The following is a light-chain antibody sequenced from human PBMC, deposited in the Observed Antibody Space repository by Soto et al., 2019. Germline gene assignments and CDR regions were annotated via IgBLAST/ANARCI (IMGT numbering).Light chain of an antibody. CDR1: QGISNY. CDR3: QKYNSAPRT. CDR2: AAS. V-gene: IGKV1-27*01. Sequence: IQMSKSASTLSAYVGDRVTITCRASQGISNYLAWYQQKPGKVPKLLIYAASTLQSGVPSRFSGSGSGTDFTLTISSLQPEDVATYYCQKYNSAPRTFGQGTKVDIK. J-gene: IGKJ1*01.